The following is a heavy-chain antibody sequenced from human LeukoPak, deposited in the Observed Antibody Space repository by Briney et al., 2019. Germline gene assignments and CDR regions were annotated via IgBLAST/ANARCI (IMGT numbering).Heavy chain of an antibody. CDR2: IWYDGSNK. J-gene: IGHJ4*02. CDR1: GFTFSSYG. Sequence: GGSLRLSCAASGFTFSSYGMHWVRQAPGKGLEWVAVIWYDGSNKYYADSVKARFTISRDNSKNTLYLQMNSLRAEDTAVYYCAKDGEMATIPDYWGQGTLVTVSS. V-gene: IGHV3-30*02. CDR3: AKDGEMATIPDY. D-gene: IGHD5-24*01.